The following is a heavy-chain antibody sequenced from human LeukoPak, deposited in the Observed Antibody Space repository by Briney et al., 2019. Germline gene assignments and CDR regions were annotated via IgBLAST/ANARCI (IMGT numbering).Heavy chain of an antibody. J-gene: IGHJ4*02. CDR3: AKWHERLLAFDS. CDR1: GGSISSYY. Sequence: SETLSLTCTVSGGSISSYYWSWIRQPPGKGLEWIGYIYYSGSTNYNPSLKSRVTMSVDTSKSQFFLKLSSVTAADTAVYYCAKWHERLLAFDSWGQGTLVTVSS. CDR2: IYYSGST. V-gene: IGHV4-59*01. D-gene: IGHD1-1*01.